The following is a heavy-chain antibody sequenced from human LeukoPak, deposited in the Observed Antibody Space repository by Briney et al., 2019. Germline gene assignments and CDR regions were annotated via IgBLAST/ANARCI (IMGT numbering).Heavy chain of an antibody. V-gene: IGHV3-20*04. Sequence: PGGSLRLSCAASGFTFDDYGMTWVRQAPGKGLEWVSGFKWNGGNTGHADSVKGRFTISRDNAKNSLYLQMNSLRAEDTALYYCARVAHLWWYFDYWGQGTLVTVSS. CDR2: FKWNGGNT. J-gene: IGHJ4*02. D-gene: IGHD4/OR15-4a*01. CDR1: GFTFDDYG. CDR3: ARVAHLWWYFDY.